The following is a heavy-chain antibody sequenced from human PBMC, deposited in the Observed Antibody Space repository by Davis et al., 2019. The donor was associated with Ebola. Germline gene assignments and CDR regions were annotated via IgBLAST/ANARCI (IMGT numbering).Heavy chain of an antibody. CDR2: IWHDGSHT. Sequence: PGGSLRLSCAASGFPFSIYGMHWVRQPPGKGLEWAAAIWHDGSHTYYGDSVKGRFTISRDNSKNTLFLQLNSLRGEDTAVYHCAKETRWYGGYYFDSWGQGTLVTVSS. J-gene: IGHJ4*02. CDR1: GFPFSIYG. CDR3: AKETRWYGGYYFDS. D-gene: IGHD6-13*01. V-gene: IGHV3-33*06.